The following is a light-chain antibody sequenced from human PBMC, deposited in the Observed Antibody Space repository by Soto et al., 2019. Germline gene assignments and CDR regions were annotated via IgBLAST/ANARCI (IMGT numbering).Light chain of an antibody. V-gene: IGKV3-11*01. CDR1: QSVSSY. J-gene: IGKJ1*01. CDR3: QQRSNWPGT. Sequence: ENVLTQSPATLSLSPGERATLSCRASQSVSSYLAWYQQKPGQAPRLLIYDASNRATGIPARFSGSGSGTDFPLTISSLEPEDFAFFYCQQRSNWPGTFGQGTKVEIK. CDR2: DAS.